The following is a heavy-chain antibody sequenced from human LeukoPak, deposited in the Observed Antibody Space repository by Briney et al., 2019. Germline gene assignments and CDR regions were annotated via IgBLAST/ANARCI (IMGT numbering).Heavy chain of an antibody. V-gene: IGHV4-59*01. D-gene: IGHD3-9*01. CDR1: GGSISSYY. Sequence: SETLSLTCTVSGGSISSYYWSWIRQPPGKGLEWIGYIYYSGSTNYNPSLKSRVTISVDTSKNQFSLKLSSVTAADTAVYYCARVRDILTGYFYWFDPWGQGTLVTVSS. CDR2: IYYSGST. CDR3: ARVRDILTGYFYWFDP. J-gene: IGHJ5*02.